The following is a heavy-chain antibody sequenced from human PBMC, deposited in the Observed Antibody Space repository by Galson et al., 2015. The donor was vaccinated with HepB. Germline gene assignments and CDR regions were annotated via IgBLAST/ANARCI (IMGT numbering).Heavy chain of an antibody. Sequence: PLRLPCAASGFAYNRYGMNWVRQAPGKGLDWGALISDDGNRVYYADSVKGRVTISRDNSNNIVYLQLTNLRPEDTAVYYCAKDGTKTSDCFDAFDFWGQGTVVTFSS. D-gene: IGHD2-21*02. CDR2: ISDDGNRV. CDR3: AKDGTKTSDCFDAFDF. CDR1: GFAYNRYG. J-gene: IGHJ3*01. V-gene: IGHV3-30*18.